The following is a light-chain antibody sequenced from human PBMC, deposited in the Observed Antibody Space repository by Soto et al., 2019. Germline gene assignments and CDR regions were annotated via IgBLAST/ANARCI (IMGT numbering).Light chain of an antibody. CDR2: ATS. CDR3: QQYGDWPLT. V-gene: IGKV3-15*01. J-gene: IGKJ4*01. CDR1: QSVGNN. Sequence: EIVVTQSPATLYVSPGERATLSCRASQSVGNNFAWYQPKPGQAPRLLIFATSTRATSVPARFSGSGSGTEFTLTISSLQSEDFAVYYCQQYGDWPLTFGGGAKVEIE.